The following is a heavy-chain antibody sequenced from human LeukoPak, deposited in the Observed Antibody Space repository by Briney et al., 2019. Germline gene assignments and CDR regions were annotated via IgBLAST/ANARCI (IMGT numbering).Heavy chain of an antibody. V-gene: IGHV1-69*04. Sequence: ASVKVSCKASGGTFSSYAISWVRQAPGQGLEWMGRIIPILNVPNYAQKFEGRVTITADESTSTAYMELSSLKSEDTAVYFCARDRPRARYFDYWGQGTLVTVSS. D-gene: IGHD2-15*01. CDR3: ARDRPRARYFDY. CDR2: IIPILNVP. CDR1: GGTFSSYA. J-gene: IGHJ4*02.